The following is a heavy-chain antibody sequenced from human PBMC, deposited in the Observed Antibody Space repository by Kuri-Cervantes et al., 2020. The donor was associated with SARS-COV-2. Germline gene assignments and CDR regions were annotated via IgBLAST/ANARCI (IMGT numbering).Heavy chain of an antibody. J-gene: IGHJ6*03. CDR2: IRYDGSNK. CDR1: GFTFSSYG. CDR3: AKDSLRRPFYYYYYYMDV. D-gene: IGHD4-17*01. Sequence: GSLKISCAASGFTFSSYGMHWVRQAPGKGLEWVAFIRYDGSNKYYADSVKGRFTISRDNSKNTLYLQMNSLRAEDTAVYYCAKDSLRRPFYYYYYYMDVWGKGTMVTVSS. V-gene: IGHV3-30*02.